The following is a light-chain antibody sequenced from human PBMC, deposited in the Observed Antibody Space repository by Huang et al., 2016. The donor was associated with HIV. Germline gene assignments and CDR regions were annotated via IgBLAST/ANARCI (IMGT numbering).Light chain of an antibody. V-gene: IGKV3-15*01. CDR2: AAS. J-gene: IGKJ1*01. Sequence: EIVMTQSPATLSVSPGQRATLSCRTSQSVGTNLAWYQQRRGQPPRLLIYAASTMATGIPARFSGSGSGTEFTLTVSSLQSEDFAVYYCQQHNTWPRTFGQGTRV. CDR1: QSVGTN. CDR3: QQHNTWPRT.